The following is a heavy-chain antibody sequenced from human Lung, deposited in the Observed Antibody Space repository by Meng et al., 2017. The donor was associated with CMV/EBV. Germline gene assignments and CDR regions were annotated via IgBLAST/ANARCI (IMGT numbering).Heavy chain of an antibody. D-gene: IGHD6-19*01. CDR1: GRSLSSSNW. Sequence: VHRQESGPGLSKPSVTQALTCAVAGRSLSSSNWWSWVPQPPGKVLEWIWEIYHSGRTNYNPSLKSRVTISVDKSKTQFSLKLSSVTAADTAVYYCASFPPPGKQWLVTDYWGQGTLVTVSS. CDR3: ASFPPPGKQWLVTDY. CDR2: IYHSGRT. V-gene: IGHV4-4*02. J-gene: IGHJ4*02.